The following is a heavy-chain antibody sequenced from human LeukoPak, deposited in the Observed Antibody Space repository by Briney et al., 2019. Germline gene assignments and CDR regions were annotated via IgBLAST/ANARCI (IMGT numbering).Heavy chain of an antibody. CDR3: AKISSSAESNFDY. CDR2: IWPDGSKK. CDR1: GFTFSTYA. V-gene: IGHV3-33*06. J-gene: IGHJ4*02. Sequence: GRSLRLSCAASGFTFSTYAMHWVRQAPGKGLEWVAFIWPDGSKKYYADCVKGRFAISRENSKNTVYLQMNDLRPEDTALYFCAKISSSAESNFDYWGQGTLLTVSS. D-gene: IGHD6-25*01.